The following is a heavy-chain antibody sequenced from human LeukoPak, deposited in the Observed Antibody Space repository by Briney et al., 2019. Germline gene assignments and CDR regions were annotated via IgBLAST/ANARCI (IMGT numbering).Heavy chain of an antibody. CDR1: GFTFSSYA. Sequence: GGSLRLSCAASGFTFSSYAMHWVRQAPGKGLEWVAVISYDGSNKYYADSVKGRFTISRDNSKNTLYMQMNSLRAEDTAVYYCARDGMGATMIFYYFDYWGQGTLVTVSS. CDR2: ISYDGSNK. J-gene: IGHJ4*02. V-gene: IGHV3-30*04. CDR3: ARDGMGATMIFYYFDY. D-gene: IGHD1-26*01.